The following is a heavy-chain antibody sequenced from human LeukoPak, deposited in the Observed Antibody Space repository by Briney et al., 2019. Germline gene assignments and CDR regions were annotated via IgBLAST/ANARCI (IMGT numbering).Heavy chain of an antibody. J-gene: IGHJ4*02. V-gene: IGHV4-4*02. CDR2: ICQSGST. CDR1: GGSISSSNW. D-gene: IGHD3-10*01. Sequence: PSETLSLTCSVSGGSISSSNWWSWVRQPPGKGLEWIGEICQSGSTNYNPTLKSRVTMSVDKSRNQFSLSLTSVTAADTAVYYCARGEQYGSGTVQFDYWGQGTLVTVSS. CDR3: ARGEQYGSGTVQFDY.